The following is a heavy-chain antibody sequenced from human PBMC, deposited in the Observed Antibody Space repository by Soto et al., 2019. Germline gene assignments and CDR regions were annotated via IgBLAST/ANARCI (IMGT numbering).Heavy chain of an antibody. CDR2: ISGSVGIT. Sequence: GGSLRLSCAASGFTFSSYAMSWVRQAPGKGLEWVSAISGSVGITYYADSVKGRFTFSIDNSKNTLYLQMNSLRAEDTAVYYCAKRGGLNDAFDIWGQGTMVTVSS. V-gene: IGHV3-23*01. J-gene: IGHJ3*02. D-gene: IGHD3-10*01. CDR3: AKRGGLNDAFDI. CDR1: GFTFSSYA.